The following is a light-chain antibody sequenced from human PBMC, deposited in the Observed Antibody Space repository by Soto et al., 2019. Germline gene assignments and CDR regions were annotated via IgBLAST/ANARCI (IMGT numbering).Light chain of an antibody. CDR2: DAS. CDR3: QQFNSYPLT. CDR1: QGISSA. Sequence: AIQLTQSPSSLSASVGDRVTITCRASQGISSALAWYQQKPGKDPKLLIYDASSLESGVPSRFSGSGSGTDFTLTISRLQPEDFATYYCQQFNSYPLTFGQGTRLEIK. J-gene: IGKJ5*01. V-gene: IGKV1-13*02.